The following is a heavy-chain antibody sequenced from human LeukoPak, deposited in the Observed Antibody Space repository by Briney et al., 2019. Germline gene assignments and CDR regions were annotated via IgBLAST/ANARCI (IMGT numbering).Heavy chain of an antibody. J-gene: IGHJ4*02. CDR2: INHSGST. D-gene: IGHD3-22*01. CDR3: ARDQGYYYDSSGYYY. Sequence: SETLSLTCAVYGGSFSGYYWSWIRQPPGKGLEWIGEINHSGSTNYNPSLKSRVTISVDTSKNQFSLKLSSVTAADTAVYYCARDQGYYYDSSGYYYWGQGTLVTVSS. V-gene: IGHV4-34*01. CDR1: GGSFSGYY.